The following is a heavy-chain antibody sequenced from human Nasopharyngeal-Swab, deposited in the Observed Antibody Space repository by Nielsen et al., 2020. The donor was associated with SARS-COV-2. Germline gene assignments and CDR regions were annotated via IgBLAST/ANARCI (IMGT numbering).Heavy chain of an antibody. Sequence: GESLKISCAASGFTFSSYGMHWVRQAPGRGLEWVANIKQDGTDQYYVDSVKGRFTISRDNAKNSLYLQMNSLRAEDTAVYYCARGTWYSSSGASYYYYYGMDVWGQGTTVTVSS. J-gene: IGHJ6*02. D-gene: IGHD6-13*01. V-gene: IGHV3-7*01. CDR2: IKQDGTDQ. CDR3: ARGTWYSSSGASYYYYYGMDV. CDR1: GFTFSSYG.